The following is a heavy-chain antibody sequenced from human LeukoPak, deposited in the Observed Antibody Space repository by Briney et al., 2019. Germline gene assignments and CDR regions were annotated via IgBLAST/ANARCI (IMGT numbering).Heavy chain of an antibody. Sequence: KTGGSLRLSCAASGFTFTTYSMNWVRQAPGKGLEWVSSISSSSGYIYYADSVKGRFTISRDNAKNSLYLQMNSLRAEDTAVYYCARERPSHSSGSYRDAFDIWGQGTMVTVSS. CDR3: ARERPSHSSGSYRDAFDI. CDR1: GFTFTTYS. D-gene: IGHD1-26*01. V-gene: IGHV3-21*01. J-gene: IGHJ3*02. CDR2: ISSSSGYI.